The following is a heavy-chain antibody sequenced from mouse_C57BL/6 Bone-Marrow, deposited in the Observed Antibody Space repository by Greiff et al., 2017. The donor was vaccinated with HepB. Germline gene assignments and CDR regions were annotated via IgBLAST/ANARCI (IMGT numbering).Heavy chain of an antibody. J-gene: IGHJ3*01. CDR1: GFNIKDDY. CDR2: IDPENGDT. Sequence: VQLQQSGAELVRPGASVKLSCTASGFNIKDDYMHWVKQRPEQGLEWIGWIDPENGDTEYASKFQGKATITADTSSNTAYLQLSSLTSEDTAVYYCTTYYYDYDWFAYWGPGTLVTVSA. V-gene: IGHV14-4*01. CDR3: TTYYYDYDWFAY. D-gene: IGHD2-4*01.